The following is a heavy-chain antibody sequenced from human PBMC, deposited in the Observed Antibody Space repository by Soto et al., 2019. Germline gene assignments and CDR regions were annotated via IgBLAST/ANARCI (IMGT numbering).Heavy chain of an antibody. CDR2: IYYSGST. CDR3: ARGGRRSPAILV. CDR1: GGSISSGGYY. V-gene: IGHV4-31*03. J-gene: IGHJ6*02. D-gene: IGHD2-2*01. Sequence: QVQLQESGPGLVRPSQTLSLTCTVSGGSISSGGYYWSWIRQHPGKGLEWIGYIYYSGSTYYNPSLKSRVTISVDTSKNQFSLKLSSVTAAVTAVYYCARGGRRSPAILVWGQGNTVTVSS.